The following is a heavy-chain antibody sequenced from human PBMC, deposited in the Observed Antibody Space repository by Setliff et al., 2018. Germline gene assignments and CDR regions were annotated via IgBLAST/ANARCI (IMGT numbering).Heavy chain of an antibody. CDR1: GFTLSHNW. Sequence: PGGSLRLSCAASGFTLSHNWMNWVRQGPGKGLVWVSYINNDGSVTKYGDSVKGRFTISRDNAKNTLYLQINSLRAEDTAVYYCVRDGAGAFDYWGQGALVTVSS. J-gene: IGHJ4*02. CDR2: INNDGSVT. V-gene: IGHV3-74*01. CDR3: VRDGAGAFDY. D-gene: IGHD1-26*01.